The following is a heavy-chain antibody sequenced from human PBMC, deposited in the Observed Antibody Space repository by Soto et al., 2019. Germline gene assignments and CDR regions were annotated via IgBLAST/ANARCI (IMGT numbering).Heavy chain of an antibody. V-gene: IGHV3-23*01. Sequence: EVQLLESGGGLVQPGGSLRLSCAASGFTFSSYAMSWVRQAPGKGLEWVSAISGSGSSTYYADSVKGRFTISIDNSKNTLYLQMNSLRAEDTAVYYCAKDLSFLTGYWLGAAFDYWGQGTLVTVSS. CDR3: AKDLSFLTGYWLGAAFDY. CDR1: GFTFSSYA. J-gene: IGHJ4*02. CDR2: ISGSGSST. D-gene: IGHD3-9*01.